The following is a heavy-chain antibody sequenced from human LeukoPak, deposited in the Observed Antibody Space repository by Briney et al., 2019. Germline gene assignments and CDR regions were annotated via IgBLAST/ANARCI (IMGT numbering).Heavy chain of an antibody. Sequence: SVKVFCKASGGNFSSYVISWVRQAPGQGLEGMGGLIPIFGTANYAQKFQGRVTMTRDMSTSTVYMELSSLKSVDTAEYYCARDQSGSHDAFDIWGQGTMVTVSS. CDR1: GGNFSSYV. CDR3: ARDQSGSHDAFDI. CDR2: LIPIFGTA. D-gene: IGHD1-26*01. V-gene: IGHV1-69*05. J-gene: IGHJ3*02.